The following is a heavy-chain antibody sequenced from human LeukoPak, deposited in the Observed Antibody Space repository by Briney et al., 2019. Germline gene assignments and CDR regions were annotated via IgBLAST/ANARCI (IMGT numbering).Heavy chain of an antibody. V-gene: IGHV3-23*01. J-gene: IGHJ4*02. D-gene: IGHD3-10*01. CDR1: GFTFSSYG. Sequence: GSLRLSCAASGFTFSSYGMSWVRQAPGKGLEWVSAISGSGGSTYYADSVKGRCTISRDNSKNTLYLQMISMRADDTAVYYCARVADYYGSANFDYWGQGTLVTVSS. CDR3: ARVADYYGSANFDY. CDR2: ISGSGGST.